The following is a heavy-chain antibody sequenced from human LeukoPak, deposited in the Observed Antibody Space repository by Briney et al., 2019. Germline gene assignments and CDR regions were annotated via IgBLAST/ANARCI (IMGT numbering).Heavy chain of an antibody. V-gene: IGHV3-30-3*01. Sequence: PGGSLRLSCAASGFTFSNYAMHWVRQAPGKGLEWVAVISFDGNNKYYADSVKGRFTISRDNSKNTLYLQMNSLISEDTAVYYCARFPGIAAANALNWFDPWGQGTLVTVSS. D-gene: IGHD6-13*01. CDR1: GFTFSNYA. CDR3: ARFPGIAAANALNWFDP. J-gene: IGHJ5*02. CDR2: ISFDGNNK.